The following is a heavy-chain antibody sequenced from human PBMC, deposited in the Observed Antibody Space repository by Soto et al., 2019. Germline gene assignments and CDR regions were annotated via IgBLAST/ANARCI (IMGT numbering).Heavy chain of an antibody. V-gene: IGHV4-34*01. D-gene: IGHD3-3*01. Sequence: SETLSLTCAVYGGSFSGYYWSWIRQPPGKGLEWIGEINHSGSTNYNPSLKSRVTISVDTSKNQFSLKLSSVTAADTAVYYCARGRKYYDFWSGYYQPFDYWGQGTLVTVSS. CDR2: INHSGST. CDR3: ARGRKYYDFWSGYYQPFDY. J-gene: IGHJ4*02. CDR1: GGSFSGYY.